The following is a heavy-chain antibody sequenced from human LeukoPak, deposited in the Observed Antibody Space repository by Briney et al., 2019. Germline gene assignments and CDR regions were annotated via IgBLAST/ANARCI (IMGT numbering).Heavy chain of an antibody. CDR2: LWYDGSHE. D-gene: IGHD4-17*01. CDR3: AKDAGDFGDSYFDH. Sequence: PGGSLRLSCAASGFNFKNYVMHWVRQAPGKGLEWVAALWYDGSHEYYADSVKGRFTISRDNFKNTLFVEMNGLRAGDTAIYYCAKDAGDFGDSYFDHWGQGTPVTVSS. J-gene: IGHJ4*02. CDR1: GFNFKNYV. V-gene: IGHV3-33*06.